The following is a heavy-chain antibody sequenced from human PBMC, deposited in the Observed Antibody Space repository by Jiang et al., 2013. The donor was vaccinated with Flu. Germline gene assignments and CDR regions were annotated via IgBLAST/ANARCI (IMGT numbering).Heavy chain of an antibody. Sequence: GLVKPSETLSLTCTVSGGSISSYYWSWIRQPPGKGLEWIGYIYYSGSTNYNPSLKSRVTISVDTSKNQFSLKLSSVTAADTAVYYCARVAGATYFDYWGQGTLVTVSS. CDR2: IYYSGST. J-gene: IGHJ4*02. CDR1: GGSISSYY. V-gene: IGHV4-59*01. CDR3: ARVAGATYFDY. D-gene: IGHD1-26*01.